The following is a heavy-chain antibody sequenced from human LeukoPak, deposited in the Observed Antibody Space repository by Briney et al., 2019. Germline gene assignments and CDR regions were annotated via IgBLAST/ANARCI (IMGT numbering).Heavy chain of an antibody. CDR3: AKPTRGSGSFLIDF. D-gene: IGHD1-26*01. CDR1: GFTFSSYG. Sequence: GGSLRLSCAASGFTFSSYGMHWARQAPGKGLEWVAVIWNDGSDKYYADSVKGRFTISRDNSKNTLYLQMNSLRAKDTAVYYCAKPTRGSGSFLIDFWGQGTLVTVSS. CDR2: IWNDGSDK. V-gene: IGHV3-33*06. J-gene: IGHJ4*02.